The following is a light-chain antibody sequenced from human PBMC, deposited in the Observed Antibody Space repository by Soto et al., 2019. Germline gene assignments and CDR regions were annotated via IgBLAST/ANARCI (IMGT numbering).Light chain of an antibody. CDR2: DAS. V-gene: IGKV3-11*01. J-gene: IGKJ4*01. Sequence: EIVLTQSPATLSLSPGQRATLSCRASQSVSSYLAWYQQKPGQAPRLLIYDASSRATGIPARFSGSGSGTDFTLTISSLEPEDFAVYYCQQRINWPLTYGGGTNVEIK. CDR3: QQRINWPLT. CDR1: QSVSSY.